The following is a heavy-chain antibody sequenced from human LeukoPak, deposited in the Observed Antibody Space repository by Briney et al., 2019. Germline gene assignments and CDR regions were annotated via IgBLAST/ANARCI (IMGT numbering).Heavy chain of an antibody. J-gene: IGHJ5*02. CDR2: IIPIFGTA. D-gene: IGHD6-19*01. CDR1: GGTFSSYA. CDR3: ARAGSGWYGAYNWFDP. Sequence: GASVKVSCKASGGTFSSYAISWVRQAPGQGLEWMGGIIPIFGTANYAQKFQGRVTITTDESTSTAYMELSSLRSEDTAVYYCARAGSGWYGAYNWFDPWGQGTLVTVSS. V-gene: IGHV1-69*05.